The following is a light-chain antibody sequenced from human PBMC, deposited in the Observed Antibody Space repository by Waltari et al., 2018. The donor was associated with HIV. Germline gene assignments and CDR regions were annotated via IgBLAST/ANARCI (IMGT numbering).Light chain of an antibody. CDR2: DVS. CDR3: ESYTSTSVWV. Sequence: QSALTQPASVSGSPGQSITISCTGSSNDVGGYNYVSWYQQHPGKAPRLMIYDVSTRPSGFSDRFSGSKSGDPASLTISGLHPEDEADYYCESYTSTSVWVFGGGTRLTVL. CDR1: SNDVGGYNY. V-gene: IGLV2-14*03. J-gene: IGLJ3*02.